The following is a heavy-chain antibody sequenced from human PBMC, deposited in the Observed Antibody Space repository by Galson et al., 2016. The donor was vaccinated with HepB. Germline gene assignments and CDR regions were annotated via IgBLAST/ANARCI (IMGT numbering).Heavy chain of an antibody. V-gene: IGHV4-4*07. CDR1: GGSIYSHY. J-gene: IGHJ5*02. CDR2: IFNTGSS. CDR3: ARDGLGFSEWLGRDPFPPGFDP. Sequence: SETLSLTCTVSGGSIYSHYWNWIRQPAGKGLEWIGRIFNTGSSHSNPAFTSRVTMSVDTSKNQFTLELSSVTAADTAVYFCARDGLGFSEWLGRDPFPPGFDPWGHGTLVIVSS. D-gene: IGHD3-3*02.